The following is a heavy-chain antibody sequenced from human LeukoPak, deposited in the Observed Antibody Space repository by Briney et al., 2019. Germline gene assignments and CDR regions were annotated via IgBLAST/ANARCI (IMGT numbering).Heavy chain of an antibody. CDR1: GYTLTSYD. CDR2: MNPNSGNT. CDR3: ARVIKITPNWFDP. Sequence: ASVKVSCKASGYTLTSYDINWVRQASGQGLEWMGWMNPNSGNTGYAQKFQGRVTMTRNTSISTAYMELSSLRSEDTAVYYCARVIKITPNWFDPWGQGTLVTVSS. J-gene: IGHJ5*02. V-gene: IGHV1-8*01. D-gene: IGHD5-24*01.